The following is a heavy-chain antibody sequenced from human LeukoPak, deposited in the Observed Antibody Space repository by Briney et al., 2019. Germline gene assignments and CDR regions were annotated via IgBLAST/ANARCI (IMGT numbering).Heavy chain of an antibody. J-gene: IGHJ4*02. D-gene: IGHD3/OR15-3a*01. CDR1: GFIFSDYN. CDR3: AKDRDGGTYAIDF. CDR2: IENGGSS. V-gene: IGHV3-30*02. Sequence: PGGSLRLSCAASGFIFSDYNMHWVRQAPGKGLEWVTFIENGGSSYSDSVKGRFTISRDKSKNMVFLQMNSLRTEDTAVYYCAKDRDGGTYAIDFWGRGTLVTVSS.